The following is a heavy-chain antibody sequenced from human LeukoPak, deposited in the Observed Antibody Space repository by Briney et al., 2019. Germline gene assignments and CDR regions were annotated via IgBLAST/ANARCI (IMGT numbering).Heavy chain of an antibody. CDR3: ARYWGNYYYYGMDV. V-gene: IGHV1-69*13. CDR1: GGTFSSYA. Sequence: GASVKVSCKASGGTFSSYAISWVRQAPGQGLEWMGGIIPIFGTANYAQKFQGRVTITADESTSTAYMELSSLRSEDTAVYYCARYWGNYYYYGMDVWGQGTTVTVSS. J-gene: IGHJ6*02. D-gene: IGHD7-27*01. CDR2: IIPIFGTA.